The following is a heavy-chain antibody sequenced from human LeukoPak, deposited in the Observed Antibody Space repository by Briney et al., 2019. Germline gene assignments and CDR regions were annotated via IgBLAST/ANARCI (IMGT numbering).Heavy chain of an antibody. CDR1: GFTFSSYW. V-gene: IGHV3-7*01. J-gene: IGHJ6*03. CDR2: IKQDGSEK. Sequence: PGGSLRLSCAASGFTFSSYWMSWVRQAPGKGLEWVANIKQDGSEKYYVDSVKGRFTISRDNAKNSLYLQMNSLGVEDTAVYYCARDRSGVYMDVWGKGTTVTVSS. CDR3: ARDRSGVYMDV. D-gene: IGHD6-19*01.